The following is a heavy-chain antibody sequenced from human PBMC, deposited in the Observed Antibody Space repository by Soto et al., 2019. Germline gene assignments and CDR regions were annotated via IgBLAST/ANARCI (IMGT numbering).Heavy chain of an antibody. J-gene: IGHJ3*02. CDR3: ARDREGAFDI. V-gene: IGHV4-59*01. CDR2: IYYSGST. CDR1: GGSISSYY. D-gene: IGHD1-26*01. Sequence: PSETLSLTCTVSGGSISSYYWSWIRQPPGKGLEWTGYIYYSGSTNYNPSLKSRVTISVDTSKNQFSLKLSSVTAADTAVYYCARDREGAFDIWGQGTMVTVSS.